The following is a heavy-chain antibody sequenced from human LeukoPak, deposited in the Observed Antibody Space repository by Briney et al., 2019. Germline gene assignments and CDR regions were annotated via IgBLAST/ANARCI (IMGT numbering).Heavy chain of an antibody. V-gene: IGHV4-39*01. J-gene: IGHJ4*02. CDR1: GGSLSSSSYY. D-gene: IGHD3-22*01. CDR2: IYYSGST. Sequence: SETLSLTCTVSGGSLSSSSYYWGWIRQPPGKGLEWIGSIYYSGSTYYNPSLKSRVTISVDTSKNQFSLKLSSVTAADTAVYYCARYYYDSSGYSSSDSWGQGTLVTVSS. CDR3: ARYYYDSSGYSSSDS.